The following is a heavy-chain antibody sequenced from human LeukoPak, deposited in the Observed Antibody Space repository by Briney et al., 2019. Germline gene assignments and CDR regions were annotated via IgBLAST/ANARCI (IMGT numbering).Heavy chain of an antibody. CDR1: GGTLSSYA. D-gene: IGHD6-19*01. CDR3: ARGRASAAQFDP. Sequence: SVRVSCKASGGTLSSYAISWVRQAPGQGLEWMGGIIPIFGTANYAQKFQGRVTITTDESTSTAYMELSSLRSEDTAVYYCARGRASAAQFDPWGQGILVTVSS. V-gene: IGHV1-69*05. J-gene: IGHJ5*02. CDR2: IIPIFGTA.